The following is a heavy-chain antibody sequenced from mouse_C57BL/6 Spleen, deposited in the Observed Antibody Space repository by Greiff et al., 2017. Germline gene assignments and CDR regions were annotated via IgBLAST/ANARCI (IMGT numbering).Heavy chain of an antibody. V-gene: IGHV1-15*01. CDR3: TRYGSSPWFAY. Sequence: QVQLQQPGAELVRPGASVTLSCKASGYTFTDYEMHWVKQTPVHGLEWIGAIDPETGGTAYNQKFKGKAILTADKSSSTAYMELRSLTSEDSAVYYCTRYGSSPWFAYWGQGTLVTVSA. J-gene: IGHJ3*01. CDR2: IDPETGGT. CDR1: GYTFTDYE. D-gene: IGHD1-1*01.